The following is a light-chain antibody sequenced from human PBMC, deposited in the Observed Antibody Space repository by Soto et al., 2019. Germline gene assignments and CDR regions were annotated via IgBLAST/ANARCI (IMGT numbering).Light chain of an antibody. CDR2: DVS. V-gene: IGLV2-14*01. CDR3: SSYTSSSTLGV. Sequence: QSALTQPASVSGSPGQSITISCTGTSSDVGGYNYVSWYQQHPGKAPKLMIYDVSNRPSGVSNRFSGSKSVNTASLTISGLQAEDEADYYCSSYTSSSTLGVFGGRTKLTVL. J-gene: IGLJ3*02. CDR1: SSDVGGYNY.